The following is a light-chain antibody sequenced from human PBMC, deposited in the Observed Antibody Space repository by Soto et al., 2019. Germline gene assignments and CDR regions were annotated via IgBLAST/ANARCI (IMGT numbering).Light chain of an antibody. V-gene: IGKV1-5*03. CDR3: QQYNSYWT. Sequence: DIQMTQSPSTLSASVGDRVTITCRASQSISSWLAWYQQKPGKAPKLLIYKASSLESGVPSRFSGSVSGTEFTLTISGVQPDDCATYYCQQYNSYWTFGQGTKVEIK. J-gene: IGKJ1*01. CDR1: QSISSW. CDR2: KAS.